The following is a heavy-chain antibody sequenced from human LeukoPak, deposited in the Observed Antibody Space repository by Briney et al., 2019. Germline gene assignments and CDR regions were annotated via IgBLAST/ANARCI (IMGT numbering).Heavy chain of an antibody. CDR2: ISGSGGST. V-gene: IGHV3-23*01. Sequence: GGSLRLSCAASGFTFSSYAMSWVRQAPGKGLEWVSAISGSGGSTYYADSVKGRFTISRDNTKNTLYLRMNSLRAEDTAVYYCAKCGRGQQLALLIPVFDYWGQGTLVTVSS. CDR3: AKCGRGQQLALLIPVFDY. J-gene: IGHJ4*02. CDR1: GFTFSSYA. D-gene: IGHD6-13*01.